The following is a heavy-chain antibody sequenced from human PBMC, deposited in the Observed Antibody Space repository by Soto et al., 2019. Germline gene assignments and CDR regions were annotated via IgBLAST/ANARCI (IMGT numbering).Heavy chain of an antibody. CDR3: ARGITFGIPFDP. CDR2: IYYSGST. CDR1: GGSISSGDYY. V-gene: IGHV4-30-4*01. J-gene: IGHJ5*02. D-gene: IGHD3-16*01. Sequence: SETLSLTCTVSGGSISSGDYYWSWIRQPPGKGLEWIGYIYYSGSTYYNPSLKSRVTISVDTSKNQFSLKLSSVTAADTAVYYCARGITFGIPFDPWGQGTLVTVS.